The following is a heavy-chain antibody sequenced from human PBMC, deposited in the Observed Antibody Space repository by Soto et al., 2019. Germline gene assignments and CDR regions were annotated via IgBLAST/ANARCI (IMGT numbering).Heavy chain of an antibody. J-gene: IGHJ6*01. CDR2: LNSDGSFS. CDR3: ARGVKNYYAMDV. V-gene: IGHV3-74*01. CDR1: GFSFSNYW. Sequence: EVQLVESGGGLLQPGGSLRLSCAASGFSFSNYWMHWVRQAPGKGLVWVSRLNSDGSFSAYADSVKGRFTLSRDNAKNTVYLQMNSLRDEDTAVYYCARGVKNYYAMDVCGQGTTVTVSS.